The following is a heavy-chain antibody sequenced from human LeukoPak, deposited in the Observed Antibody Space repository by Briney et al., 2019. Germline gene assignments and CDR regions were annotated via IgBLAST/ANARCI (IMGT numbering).Heavy chain of an antibody. CDR2: ISSCGNYI. V-gene: IGHV3-21*01. D-gene: IGHD6-19*01. Sequence: GGSLRLSCAASRYTFSSYSMNWVRQAPGKGLEWVSSISSCGNYIYYADSVKGRFTISTDNAKNSLYLQMNSLRAEDTAVYYCARLAAPRIAVAGYFDSWGQGALVTVSS. CDR3: ARLAAPRIAVAGYFDS. CDR1: RYTFSSYS. J-gene: IGHJ4*02.